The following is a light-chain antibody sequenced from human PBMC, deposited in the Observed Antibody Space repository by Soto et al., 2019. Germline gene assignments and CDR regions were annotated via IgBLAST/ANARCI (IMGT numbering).Light chain of an antibody. CDR2: VAS. V-gene: IGKV3-20*01. Sequence: EIVLTQSPGTLSLSPGERATRSCRASQSISSNHFAWYQQKPGQAPRLLIYVASSRAHGIPDRFSGSGSGTDFTLTISQLEREDFAVYYCQQYGSSLITFGHGTRLEIK. CDR3: QQYGSSLIT. CDR1: QSISSNH. J-gene: IGKJ5*01.